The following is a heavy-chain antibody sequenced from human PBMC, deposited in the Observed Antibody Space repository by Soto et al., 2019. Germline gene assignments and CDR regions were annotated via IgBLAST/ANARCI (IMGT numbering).Heavy chain of an antibody. D-gene: IGHD6-6*01. CDR2: ISGSGGST. CDR3: AKGSTAYCRSYDFDY. V-gene: IGHV3-23*01. CDR1: GFTFSSYA. J-gene: IGHJ4*02. Sequence: EVQLLESGGGLVQPGGSLRLSCAASGFTFSSYAMSWVRQAPGKGLEWVSAISGSGGSTYYADSVKGRFTISRDNSKKPLYLEMNRLRAEEQAVYYCAKGSTAYCRSYDFDYWGQGTLVTVSS.